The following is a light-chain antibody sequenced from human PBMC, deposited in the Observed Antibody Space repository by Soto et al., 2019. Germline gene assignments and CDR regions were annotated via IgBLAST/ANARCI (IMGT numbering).Light chain of an antibody. Sequence: QSALTQPASVSGSPGQSITISCTGTSSDVGAYTDVSWYQQHPGKAPKLMIFEVSDRPSGVSNRFSGSKSGNTASLTISGLQAEYEADYYCSSYTTSNTLVFGGGTKLTVL. CDR1: SSDVGAYTD. CDR2: EVS. J-gene: IGLJ2*01. V-gene: IGLV2-14*01. CDR3: SSYTTSNTLV.